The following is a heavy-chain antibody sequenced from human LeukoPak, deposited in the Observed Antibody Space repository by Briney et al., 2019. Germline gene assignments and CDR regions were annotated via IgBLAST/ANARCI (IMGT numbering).Heavy chain of an antibody. CDR1: GFTFGDYY. D-gene: IGHD2-2*01. CDR3: ARDKFMDCSSTSCYFYYYYYGMDV. J-gene: IGHJ6*02. Sequence: GGSLRLPCAASGFTFGDYYMSWIRQAPGKGLEWVSYISSSGSTIYYADSVKGRFTISRDNAKNSLYLQMNSLRAEDTAVYYCARDKFMDCSSTSCYFYYYYYGMDVWGQGTTVTVSS. V-gene: IGHV3-11*01. CDR2: ISSSGSTI.